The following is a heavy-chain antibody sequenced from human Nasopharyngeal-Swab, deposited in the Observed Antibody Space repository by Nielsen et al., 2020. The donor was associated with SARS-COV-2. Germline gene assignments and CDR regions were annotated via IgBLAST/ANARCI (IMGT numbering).Heavy chain of an antibody. Sequence: ASVKVSCKASGYTFTSYAMHWVGQAPGQRLQWMGCINAGNGNTKYSQKFQGRVTLTTDTSTSTAYMELRNLRSDDTAVYYCARDHSAEGSNNWFDPWGQGTLVTVSS. D-gene: IGHD3-10*01. V-gene: IGHV1-3*01. CDR1: GYTFTSYA. CDR3: ARDHSAEGSNNWFDP. J-gene: IGHJ5*02. CDR2: INAGNGNT.